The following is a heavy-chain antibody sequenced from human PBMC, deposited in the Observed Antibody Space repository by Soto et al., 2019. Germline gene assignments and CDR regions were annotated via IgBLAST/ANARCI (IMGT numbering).Heavy chain of an antibody. J-gene: IGHJ4*02. Sequence: QITLKESGPPLVKPTQTLTLTCTFSGFSLSTSGVGVGWIRQPPGKALEWLALIYWDDDKRYSPSLKSRLTITQVTSNNQVFLIKTDMDPVDTGTYCSAQAVYYDIAAFEGWGQGTLVTVFS. D-gene: IGHD3-9*01. CDR3: AQAVYYDIAAFEG. CDR1: GFSLSTSGVG. CDR2: IYWDDDK. V-gene: IGHV2-5*02.